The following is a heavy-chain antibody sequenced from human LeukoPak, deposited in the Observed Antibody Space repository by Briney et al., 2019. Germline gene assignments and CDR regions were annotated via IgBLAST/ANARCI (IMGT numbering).Heavy chain of an antibody. D-gene: IGHD3-10*01. CDR1: GGTFSSYA. CDR3: ARGDHYYGSGSYYYYYYMDV. V-gene: IGHV1-69*01. J-gene: IGHJ6*03. CDR2: IIPIFGTA. Sequence: SVKVSCKASGGTFSSYAISWVRQAPGQGLEWMGGIIPIFGTANYAQKFQGRVTITADESTSTAYMELSSLRSEDTAVYYCARGDHYYGSGSYYYYYYMDVWGKGTTVTVSS.